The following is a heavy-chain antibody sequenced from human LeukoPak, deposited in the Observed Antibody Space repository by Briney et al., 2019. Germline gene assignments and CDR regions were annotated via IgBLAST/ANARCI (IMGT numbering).Heavy chain of an antibody. D-gene: IGHD5-24*01. CDR1: GFTFSSNY. Sequence: GGSLRLSCAAYGFTFSSNYMSWDRQAPGKGLEWVSVIYSGGSTYYADSVKGRFTISRDNSKNTLYLQMNSLRAEDTAVYYCARVSRDGYSIFDYWGQGTLVTVSS. CDR2: IYSGGST. CDR3: ARVSRDGYSIFDY. J-gene: IGHJ4*02. V-gene: IGHV3-53*01.